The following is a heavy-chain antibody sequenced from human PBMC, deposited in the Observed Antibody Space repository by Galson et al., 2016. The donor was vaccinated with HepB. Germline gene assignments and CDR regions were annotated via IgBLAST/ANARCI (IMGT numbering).Heavy chain of an antibody. CDR3: ARDHTASSLDV. D-gene: IGHD6-6*01. J-gene: IGHJ6*02. CDR2: ISPYIGDT. Sequence: SCKASGYNFLLFGFSWIRQAPGQGLEWLGLISPYIGDTNYAPKVRDRITLSADRSTSTAFLELRSLTTNDTAMYYCARDHTASSLDVWGQGTWIAVSS. CDR1: GYNFLLFG. V-gene: IGHV1-18*01.